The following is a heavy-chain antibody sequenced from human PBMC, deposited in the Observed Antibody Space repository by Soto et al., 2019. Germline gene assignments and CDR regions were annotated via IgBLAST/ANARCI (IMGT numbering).Heavy chain of an antibody. V-gene: IGHV1-46*03. CDR1: GYSFTSHY. Sequence: QVHLVQSGAEVKKPGASVKVSCKGIGYSFTSHYMHWVRQAPGQGLEWMGTIHPGGVNIAYAQKFQGRVTMTKDTSTSTVYMELTSLTSEDTAVYYCARDQSWHDLLWWFVPWGQGTLVTVSS. J-gene: IGHJ5*02. CDR3: ARDQSWHDLLWWFVP. D-gene: IGHD1-1*01. CDR2: IHPGGVNI.